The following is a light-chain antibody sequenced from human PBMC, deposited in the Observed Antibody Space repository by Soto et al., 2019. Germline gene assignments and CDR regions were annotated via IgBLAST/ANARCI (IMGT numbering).Light chain of an antibody. J-gene: IGKJ4*01. CDR1: QSVSSW. CDR2: DAS. V-gene: IGKV1-5*01. Sequence: DIEMISSVSILLKTEGDRVTITCRASQSVSSWLAWYQQKPGKAPKLLIYDASSLESGVPSRFSGSGSGTEFTLTISSLQPDDFASYHCQQYNTYFLTFVGGTKV. CDR3: QQYNTYFLT.